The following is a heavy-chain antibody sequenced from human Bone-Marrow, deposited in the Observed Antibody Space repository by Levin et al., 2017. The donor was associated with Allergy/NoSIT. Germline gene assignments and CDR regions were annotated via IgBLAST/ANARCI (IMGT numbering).Heavy chain of an antibody. V-gene: IGHV1-69*02. J-gene: IGHJ3*02. Sequence: ASVKVSCEASGGTFNSYTLNWLRQAPGQGPEWMGRIIPILNLPTNAQQFQGRVTITADTSTRTLYMELSNLRSEDTAIYYCARARSTTDAFDIWGQGTVVTVSS. CDR2: IIPILNLP. CDR3: ARARSTTDAFDI. CDR1: GGTFNSYT. D-gene: IGHD5/OR15-5a*01.